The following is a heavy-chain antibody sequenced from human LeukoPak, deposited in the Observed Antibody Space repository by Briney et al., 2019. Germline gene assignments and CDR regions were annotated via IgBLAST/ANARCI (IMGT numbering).Heavy chain of an antibody. CDR1: GYTFTSYD. D-gene: IGHD3-9*01. Sequence: ASVKVSCKASGYTFTSYDINWVRQATGQGLEWMGWMNPNSGNTGYAQKFQGRVTMTRNTSISTAYMELSSLRSEDTAVYYCARGRYDILTGYKDSLNYYYYMDVWGKGTTVTISS. CDR2: MNPNSGNT. CDR3: ARGRYDILTGYKDSLNYYYYMDV. J-gene: IGHJ6*03. V-gene: IGHV1-8*01.